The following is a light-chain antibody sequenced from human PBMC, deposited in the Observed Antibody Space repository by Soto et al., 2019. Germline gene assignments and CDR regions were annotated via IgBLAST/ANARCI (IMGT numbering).Light chain of an antibody. CDR1: QSVSSSY. V-gene: IGKV3-20*01. CDR3: QQYGSSLLT. J-gene: IGKJ3*01. Sequence: EIVLTQSPGTLSLSPGERATLSCRASQSVSSSYLAWYQQKPGQAPRLLIYVASSRATGIPDRFSGSGSGTDFTLTISRLEPEDFAVYYCQQYGSSLLTFGPGTKVDIK. CDR2: VAS.